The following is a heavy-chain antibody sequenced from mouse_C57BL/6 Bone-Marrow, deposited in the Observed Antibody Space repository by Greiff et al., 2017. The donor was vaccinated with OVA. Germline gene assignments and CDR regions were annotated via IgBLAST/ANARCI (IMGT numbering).Heavy chain of an antibody. V-gene: IGHV1-63*01. CDR1: GYTFTNYW. Sequence: QVQLQQSGAELVRPGTSVKMSCKASGYTFTNYWIGWAKQRPGHGLEWIGDIYPGGGYTNYNEKFKGKATLTADKSSSTAYMQFSSLTSEDSAIYYCALTGYYAMDDWGQGTSVTVSS. CDR3: ALTGYYAMDD. CDR2: IYPGGGYT. D-gene: IGHD4-1*01. J-gene: IGHJ4*01.